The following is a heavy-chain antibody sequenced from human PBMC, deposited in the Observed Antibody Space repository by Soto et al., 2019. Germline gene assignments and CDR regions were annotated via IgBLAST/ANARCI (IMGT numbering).Heavy chain of an antibody. CDR1: GDPTNSTHC. J-gene: IGHJ4*02. CDR2: ISHSGST. CDR3: AAPHLRCGPRTDTRLDY. Sequence: SEPASLTCSGSGDPTNSTHCCNWVRQRPGKGLEWFGQISHSGSTNYNPSLTSRVTISVDKSKNHFSLKVTSVTAADTAVYYCAAPHLRCGPRTDTRLDYWGQGTLVTVYS. D-gene: IGHD3-3*02. V-gene: IGHV4-4*02.